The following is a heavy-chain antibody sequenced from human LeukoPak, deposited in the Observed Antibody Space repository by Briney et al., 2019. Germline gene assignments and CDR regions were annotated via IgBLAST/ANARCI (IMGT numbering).Heavy chain of an antibody. V-gene: IGHV3-72*01. J-gene: IGHJ4*02. Sequence: GGSLRLSCAASGFTFSDHYMEWVRQAPGKGLEWVGRIRNKANRYTTEYAASVKGRFTISRDESKNSLYLQMNSLKTEDTAVYYCASRLGYSTNGVCQNFDYWGQGTLVTVSS. CDR2: IRNKANRYTT. CDR1: GFTFSDHY. CDR3: ASRLGYSTNGVCQNFDY. D-gene: IGHD2-8*01.